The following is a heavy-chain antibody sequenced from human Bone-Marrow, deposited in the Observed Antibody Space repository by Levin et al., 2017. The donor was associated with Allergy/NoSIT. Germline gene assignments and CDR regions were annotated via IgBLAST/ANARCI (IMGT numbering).Heavy chain of an antibody. CDR1: GFNFSSYW. CDR3: ARDRVTTNWYFDL. V-gene: IGHV3-74*01. Sequence: GGSLRLSCSASGFNFSSYWMHWVRQAPGKGLVWVSRINRDGSSTSYADFVPFRFPISRDNAKNTLYLQMNSLRAEDTSVYYCARDRVTTNWYFDLWSRGTLVTVS. D-gene: IGHD4-17*01. CDR2: INRDGSST. J-gene: IGHJ2*01.